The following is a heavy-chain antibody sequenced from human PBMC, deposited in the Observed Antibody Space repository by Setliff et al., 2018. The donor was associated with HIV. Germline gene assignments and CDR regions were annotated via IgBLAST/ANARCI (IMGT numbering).Heavy chain of an antibody. Sequence: SETLSLTCTVSGGSLSSSNYYCGWIRQPPGKGLEWIGSIYYSGNTYYNPSLKSRFIISVDTSKNQFSLKVNSMTAADTAVYYCARGARLLAAYSDRWDYFYMAVWGKGTTVTVSS. J-gene: IGHJ6*03. D-gene: IGHD1-26*01. CDR3: ARGARLLAAYSDRWDYFYMAV. V-gene: IGHV4-39*07. CDR2: IYYSGNT. CDR1: GGSLSSSNYY.